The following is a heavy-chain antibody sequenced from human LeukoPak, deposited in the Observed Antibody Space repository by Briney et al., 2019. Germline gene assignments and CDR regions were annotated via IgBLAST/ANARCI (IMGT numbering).Heavy chain of an antibody. CDR3: AKHSGWYFYDY. Sequence: GGPLRLSCVASGFIMKTDAMSWVRQAPGKGLEWASTISGSDDGTYYTDSVKGRFTISRDDSKNTLYLQMNSLRAEDTAIYYCAKHSGWYFYDYWGQGSKVTVSS. D-gene: IGHD6-19*01. J-gene: IGHJ4*02. CDR2: ISGSDDGT. CDR1: GFIMKTDA. V-gene: IGHV3-23*01.